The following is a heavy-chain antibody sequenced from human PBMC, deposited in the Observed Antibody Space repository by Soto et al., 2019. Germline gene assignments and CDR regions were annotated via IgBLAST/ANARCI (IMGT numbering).Heavy chain of an antibody. CDR1: GGSISSYY. V-gene: IGHV4-59*01. D-gene: IGHD3-10*01. CDR3: ARDPGTMVRGANYYYYGMDV. J-gene: IGHJ6*02. CDR2: IYYSGST. Sequence: SETLSLTCTVSGGSISSYYWSWIRQPPGKGLEWIGYIYYSGSTNYNPSLKSRVTISVDTSKNQFSLKLSSVTAADTAVYYCARDPGTMVRGANYYYYGMDVWGQGTTVTVSS.